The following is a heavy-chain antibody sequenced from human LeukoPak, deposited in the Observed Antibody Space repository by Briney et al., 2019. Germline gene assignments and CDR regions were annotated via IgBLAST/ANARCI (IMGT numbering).Heavy chain of an antibody. Sequence: ASVKVSCKASGGTFSSYTISWVRQAPGQGLEWMGRIIPILGIANYAQKFQGRVTITADKSTSTAYMELSGLRSEDTAVYYCARGLGMDWFDPWGQGTLVTVSS. CDR1: GGTFSSYT. D-gene: IGHD1-26*01. V-gene: IGHV1-69*02. J-gene: IGHJ5*02. CDR2: IIPILGIA. CDR3: ARGLGMDWFDP.